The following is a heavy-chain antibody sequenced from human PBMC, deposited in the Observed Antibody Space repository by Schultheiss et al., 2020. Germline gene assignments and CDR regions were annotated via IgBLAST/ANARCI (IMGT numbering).Heavy chain of an antibody. D-gene: IGHD1-26*01. Sequence: SETLSLTCGVSGGSLSSGGSSWNWIRQPPGKNLEWIGYICQSGGTYYNPALKSRVTISVDTSKNQFSLKLSSVTAADTAVYYCASPTSGSYLFDYWGQGTLVTVSS. J-gene: IGHJ4*02. V-gene: IGHV4-30-2*01. CDR3: ASPTSGSYLFDY. CDR1: GGSLSSGGSS. CDR2: ICQSGGT.